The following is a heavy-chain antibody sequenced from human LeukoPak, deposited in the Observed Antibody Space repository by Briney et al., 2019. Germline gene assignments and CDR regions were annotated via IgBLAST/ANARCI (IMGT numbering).Heavy chain of an antibody. CDR2: IRYDGSNK. CDR1: GFTFSSYG. D-gene: IGHD3-10*01. J-gene: IGHJ5*02. V-gene: IGHV3-30*02. Sequence: GGSLRLSCAASGFTFSSYGMHWVRQAPGKGLEWVAFIRYDGSNKYYADSVKGRFTISRDNAKNSLYLQMNSLRAENTAVYYCARGVNYYGSGSPNWFDPWGQGTLVTVSS. CDR3: ARGVNYYGSGSPNWFDP.